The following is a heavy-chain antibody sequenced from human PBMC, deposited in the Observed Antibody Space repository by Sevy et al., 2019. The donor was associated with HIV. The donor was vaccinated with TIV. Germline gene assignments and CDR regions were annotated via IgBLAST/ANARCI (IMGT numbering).Heavy chain of an antibody. CDR3: ARGSYGGNSFYDY. CDR1: GFTFSSYW. CDR2: IKQDGSEK. D-gene: IGHD2-21*02. Sequence: GGSLRLSCAASGFTFSSYWMSWVRQAPGKGLEWVANIKQDGSEKYYVYSVKGRFTISRDNAKNSLYLQMNSLRAEDTAVYYCARGSYGGNSFYDYWGQGTLVTVSS. J-gene: IGHJ4*02. V-gene: IGHV3-7*01.